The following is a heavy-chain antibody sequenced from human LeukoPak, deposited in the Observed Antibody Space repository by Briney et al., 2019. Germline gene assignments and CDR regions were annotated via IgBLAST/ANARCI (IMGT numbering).Heavy chain of an antibody. Sequence: GGSLRLSCAASGFSVSTDHMSWVRQAPGKGLEWMGGFDPEDGETIYAQKFQGRVTMTEDTSTDTAYMELSSLRSEDTAVYYCATDSLGGEAARPHPFDYWGQGTLVTVSS. CDR1: GFSVSTDH. CDR2: FDPEDGET. V-gene: IGHV1-24*01. CDR3: ATDSLGGEAARPHPFDY. J-gene: IGHJ4*02. D-gene: IGHD6-6*01.